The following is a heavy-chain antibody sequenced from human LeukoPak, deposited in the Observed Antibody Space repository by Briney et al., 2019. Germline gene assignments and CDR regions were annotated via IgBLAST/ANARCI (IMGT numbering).Heavy chain of an antibody. D-gene: IGHD3-10*02. Sequence: GGSLRLSCAASGFTFSSYAMHWVRQAPGKGLEWVAVISYDGSNKYYADSVKGRFTISRDNSKNTLYLQMNSLRAEDTAVYYCAREGQLCFDYWGQGTLVTVSS. J-gene: IGHJ4*02. CDR3: AREGQLCFDY. CDR1: GFTFSSYA. CDR2: ISYDGSNK. V-gene: IGHV3-30-3*01.